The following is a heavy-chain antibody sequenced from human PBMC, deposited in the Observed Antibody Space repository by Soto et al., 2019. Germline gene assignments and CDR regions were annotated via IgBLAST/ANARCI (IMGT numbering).Heavy chain of an antibody. D-gene: IGHD6-6*01. CDR3: AKDIFSIASSRGQFTY. CDR2: ISWNSGTI. J-gene: IGHJ4*02. CDR1: GFTFDDYA. Sequence: QTVGSLRVSCAASGFTFDDYAMHWVRQAPGKGLEWVSGISWNSGTIGYADSVKGRFTISRDNAKNSLYLQMNSLRAEDTALYYCAKDIFSIASSRGQFTYWGQGTLVTVSS. V-gene: IGHV3-9*01.